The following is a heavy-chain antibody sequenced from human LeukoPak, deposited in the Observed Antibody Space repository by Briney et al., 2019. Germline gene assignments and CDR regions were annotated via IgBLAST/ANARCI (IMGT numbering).Heavy chain of an antibody. CDR2: ISAYNVNT. V-gene: IGHV1-18*01. J-gene: IGHJ4*02. D-gene: IGHD2-15*01. Sequence: GASVKVSCKASGYTFTSYGISWVRQAPGQGLEWMGWISAYNVNTNYAQKLQGRVTMTTDTSTSTAYMELRSLRSDDTAVYYCARDGYCSGGSCYFLAPFDYWGQGTLVTVSS. CDR1: GYTFTSYG. CDR3: ARDGYCSGGSCYFLAPFDY.